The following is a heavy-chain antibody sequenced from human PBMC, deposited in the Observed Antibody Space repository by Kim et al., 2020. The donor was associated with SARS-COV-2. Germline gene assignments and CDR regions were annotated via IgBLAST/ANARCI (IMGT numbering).Heavy chain of an antibody. J-gene: IGHJ4*02. CDR3: AKGAGAPFCFDC. D-gene: IGHD6-19*01. V-gene: IGHV3-23*01. Sequence: CYGDSVKGRITISRDYSKDTLLLQVDNRRAEETAVYYCAKGAGAPFCFDCWGQGTLVTVSS.